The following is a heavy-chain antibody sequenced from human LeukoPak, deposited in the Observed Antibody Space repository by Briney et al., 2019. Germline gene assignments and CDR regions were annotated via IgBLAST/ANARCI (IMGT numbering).Heavy chain of an antibody. V-gene: IGHV3-30-3*02. CDR2: ISYDGSNK. D-gene: IGHD3/OR15-3a*01. CDR1: GFTFSSYA. Sequence: GGSLRLSCAASGFTFSSYAMHWVRQAPGKGLEWVAVISYDGSNKYYADSVKGRFTISRDNSKNTLSLQMNSLRAEDTAIYYCVKSWGWTRPYYNYMQVWGKGTTVTVSS. J-gene: IGHJ6*03. CDR3: VKSWGWTRPYYNYMQV.